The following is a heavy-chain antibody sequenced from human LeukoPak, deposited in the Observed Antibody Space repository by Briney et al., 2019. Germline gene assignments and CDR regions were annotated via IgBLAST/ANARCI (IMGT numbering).Heavy chain of an antibody. J-gene: IGHJ5*02. D-gene: IGHD6-19*01. Sequence: SETLSLTCTVSGGSISSYYWSWIRQPPGKGLEWIGYIFYSGSTKYNPFLKSRVTISVDTSKNQFSLKLSSVTAADTAVYYCASSKTNGDSSGWYAWFDPWGQGTLVTVSS. CDR1: GGSISSYY. V-gene: IGHV4-59*01. CDR2: IFYSGST. CDR3: ASSKTNGDSSGWYAWFDP.